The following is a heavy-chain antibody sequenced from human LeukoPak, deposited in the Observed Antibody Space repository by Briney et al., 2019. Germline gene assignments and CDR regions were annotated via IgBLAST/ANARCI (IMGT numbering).Heavy chain of an antibody. J-gene: IGHJ4*02. V-gene: IGHV1-2*02. Sequence: ASVKASCKPAGYSFTAYYIFWMSQAPGQGLECMGWINLYNGATKYAQRFQSRVTMTRDTSISTAYMELSRLRSDDTATYYCASWAGGNEPVASFDYWGQGTLVTVSS. D-gene: IGHD1-14*01. CDR2: INLYNGAT. CDR1: GYSFTAYY. CDR3: ASWAGGNEPVASFDY.